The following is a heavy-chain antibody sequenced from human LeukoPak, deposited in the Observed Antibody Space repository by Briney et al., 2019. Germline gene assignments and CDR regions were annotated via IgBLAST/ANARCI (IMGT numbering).Heavy chain of an antibody. CDR1: GDSISTYY. CDR3: ARTFGAGSYWSHYFDS. Sequence: PSETLSLTCSVSGDSISTYYWSWIRQPPGHGLEWIGYIYYNGTATYRPSLWSRLTISLSTSKTQFSLRLTSVTAAAAAVYYCARTFGAGSYWSHYFDSWGPGAQVIVSS. CDR2: IYYNGTA. V-gene: IGHV4-59*01. D-gene: IGHD3-10*01. J-gene: IGHJ4*02.